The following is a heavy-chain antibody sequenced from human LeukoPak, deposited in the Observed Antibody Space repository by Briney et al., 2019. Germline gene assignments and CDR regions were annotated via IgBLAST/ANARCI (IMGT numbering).Heavy chain of an antibody. J-gene: IGHJ4*02. D-gene: IGHD6-6*01. CDR2: FDPEDGET. CDR3: ATEARPGSSTLGL. CDR1: GGTFSSYA. Sequence: ASVKVSCKASGGTFSSYAISWVRQAPGKGLEWMGGFDPEDGETIYAQKFQGRVTMTEDTSTDTAYMELSSLRSEDTAVYYCATEARPGSSTLGLWGQGTLVTVSS. V-gene: IGHV1-24*01.